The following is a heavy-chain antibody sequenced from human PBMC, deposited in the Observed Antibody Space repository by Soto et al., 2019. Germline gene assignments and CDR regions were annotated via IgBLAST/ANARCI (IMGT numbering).Heavy chain of an antibody. CDR1: GFTFSSCT. CDR2: ITSSGTI. Sequence: PGGSLRLSCAASGFTFSSCTMKWVRQSPGKGLEWVSYITSSGTIYYADSVKGRFTISRDNAKNSLYLQMNSLRDEDTAVYYCARDDSSGYYVLTLDYWGQGTLVTVSS. J-gene: IGHJ4*02. CDR3: ARDDSSGYYVLTLDY. V-gene: IGHV3-48*02. D-gene: IGHD3-22*01.